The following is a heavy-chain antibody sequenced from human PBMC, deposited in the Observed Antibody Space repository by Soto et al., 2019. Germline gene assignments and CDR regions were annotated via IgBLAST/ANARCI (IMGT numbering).Heavy chain of an antibody. J-gene: IGHJ6*02. D-gene: IGHD3-16*02. Sequence: QVQLVQSGAEVKKPGSSVKVSCKASGGTFSSYAISWVRQAPGQGLEWMGGIIPIFGTANYAQKFQGRVTITADESTSPAYMELSSLRSEDTAVYFCASCPVDDYVWGIYRPYYYYGMDVWGQGSMVTVSS. CDR1: GGTFSSYA. CDR3: ASCPVDDYVWGIYRPYYYYGMDV. CDR2: IIPIFGTA. V-gene: IGHV1-69*12.